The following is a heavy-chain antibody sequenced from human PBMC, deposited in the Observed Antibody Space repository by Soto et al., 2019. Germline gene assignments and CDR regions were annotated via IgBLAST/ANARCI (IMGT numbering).Heavy chain of an antibody. CDR2: IHPGDSQS. CDR1: RYKDTNDW. D-gene: IGHD3-22*01. Sequence: GEALKISGEGSRYKDTNDWMDWVRQTTRRGLEWMGIIHPGDSQSRFSPSLQGHVTISPDKSVITAYLQYCRLKASDTAMFDCAKHGQLGGDSSGYSHYYYYGMDVWGQGTTVTVSS. CDR3: AKHGQLGGDSSGYSHYYYYGMDV. J-gene: IGHJ6*02. V-gene: IGHV5-51*01.